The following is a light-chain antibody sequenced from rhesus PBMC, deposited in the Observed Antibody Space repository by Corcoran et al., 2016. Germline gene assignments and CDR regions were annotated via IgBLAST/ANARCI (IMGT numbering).Light chain of an antibody. CDR3: QQYSSRPLT. V-gene: IGKV1-22*01. CDR2: KAS. CDR1: QGISSW. Sequence: DIQMTQSPSSLSASVGDTVTITCRASQGISSWLAWYPQKPGKAPKLLYYKASSLQSGVPSRFSGSGSGTDFTLTISSLQSEDFATYSCQQYSSRPLTFGQGTKVEIE. J-gene: IGKJ1*01.